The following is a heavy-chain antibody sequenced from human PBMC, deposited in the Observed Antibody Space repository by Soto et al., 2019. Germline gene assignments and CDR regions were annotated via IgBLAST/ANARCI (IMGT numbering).Heavy chain of an antibody. V-gene: IGHV4-31*03. D-gene: IGHD3-22*01. CDR3: ARGTYDSSGYYSNWFDP. Sequence: SETLSLTCTVSGGSISSGGYYWSWIRQHPGKGLEWIGYIYYSGSTYCNPSLKSRVTISVDTSKNQFSLKLSSVTAADTAVYYCARGTYDSSGYYSNWFDPWGQGTLVTVSS. CDR2: IYYSGST. J-gene: IGHJ5*02. CDR1: GGSISSGGYY.